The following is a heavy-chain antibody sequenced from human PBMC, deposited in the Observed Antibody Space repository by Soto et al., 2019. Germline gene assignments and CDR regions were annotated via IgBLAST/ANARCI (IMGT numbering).Heavy chain of an antibody. CDR3: AGERYSISWYAVAFDN. Sequence: GGSLRLSCAASGFTFSSYAMSWVRQAPGKGLEWVSAISGSGGSTYYADSVKGRFTISRDNSKNTLYLQMNSLRAEDTAIYYCAGERYSISWYAVAFDNWGQGTMVTVSS. CDR1: GFTFSSYA. J-gene: IGHJ3*02. V-gene: IGHV3-23*01. D-gene: IGHD6-13*01. CDR2: ISGSGGST.